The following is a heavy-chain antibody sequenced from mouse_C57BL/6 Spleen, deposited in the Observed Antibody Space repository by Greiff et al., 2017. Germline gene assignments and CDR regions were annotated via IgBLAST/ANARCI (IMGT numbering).Heavy chain of an antibody. CDR3: ARIKLYYDYEDYAMDY. CDR1: GYAFTNYL. CDR2: INPGSGGT. J-gene: IGHJ4*01. D-gene: IGHD2-4*01. V-gene: IGHV1-54*01. Sequence: VQLQQSGAELVRPGTSVKVSCKASGYAFTNYLIEWVKQRPGQGLEWIGVINPGSGGTNYNEKFKGKATLTADKSSSTAYMQLSSLTSEDSAVYFCARIKLYYDYEDYAMDYWGQGTSVTVSS.